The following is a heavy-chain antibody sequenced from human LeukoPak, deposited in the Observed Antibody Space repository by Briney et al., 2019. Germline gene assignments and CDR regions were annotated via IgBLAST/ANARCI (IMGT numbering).Heavy chain of an antibody. CDR3: GRLEGSGSLRITYYCLY. D-gene: IGHD3-10*01. Sequence: PSVSLSLPCTVSGRSNSPQHWSWIRQFSGKGLEWVGYIFYTGSTNYNTSLKSRVTISVDTSKNQFSLKLSSVTAADTAVYYCGRLEGSGSLRITYYCLYGAEETRVSVSS. CDR2: IFYTGST. V-gene: IGHV4-59*08. CDR1: GRSNSPQH. J-gene: IGHJ4*02.